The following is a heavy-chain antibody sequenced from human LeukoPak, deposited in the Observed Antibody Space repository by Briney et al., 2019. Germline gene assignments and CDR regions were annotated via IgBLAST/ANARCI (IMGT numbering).Heavy chain of an antibody. CDR3: ARLSEGVVWR. D-gene: IGHD3-3*01. J-gene: IGHJ4*02. CDR1: GGSVSRGSYY. Sequence: PSETLSLTCTVSGGSVSRGSYYWGWIRQPPGKGLEWIGYIYYSGSTNYNPSLKSRVTISVDTSKNQFSLKLSSVTAADTAVYYCARLSEGVVWRWGQGTLVTVSS. CDR2: IYYSGST. V-gene: IGHV4-61*01.